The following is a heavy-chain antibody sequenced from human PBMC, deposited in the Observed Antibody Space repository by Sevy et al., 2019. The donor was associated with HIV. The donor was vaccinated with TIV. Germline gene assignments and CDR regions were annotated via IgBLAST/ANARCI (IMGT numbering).Heavy chain of an antibody. CDR1: GFTFSRYS. Sequence: GGSLRVSCVASGFTFSRYSMNWVRQAPGKGLEWVSNIGSTGPTIYYADSVKGRFTISRDNAKNSLYLQMNSLREEDTAVYYCARPGSGWFEFDSWGQGTLVTVSS. V-gene: IGHV3-48*02. D-gene: IGHD6-19*01. J-gene: IGHJ4*02. CDR3: ARPGSGWFEFDS. CDR2: IGSTGPTI.